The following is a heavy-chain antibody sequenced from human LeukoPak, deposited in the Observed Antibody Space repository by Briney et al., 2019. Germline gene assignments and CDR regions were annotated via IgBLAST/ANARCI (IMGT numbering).Heavy chain of an antibody. J-gene: IGHJ4*02. CDR3: ARGLREYSSGWYLVGY. V-gene: IGHV3-74*01. CDR2: INSDGSST. Sequence: GGSLRLSCAASGFTFSSYWMHWVRQAPGKGLVWVSRINSDGSSTSADSVKGRFTISRDNAKNTLYLQMNSLRAEDTAVYYCARGLREYSSGWYLVGYWGQGTLVTVSS. D-gene: IGHD6-19*01. CDR1: GFTFSSYW.